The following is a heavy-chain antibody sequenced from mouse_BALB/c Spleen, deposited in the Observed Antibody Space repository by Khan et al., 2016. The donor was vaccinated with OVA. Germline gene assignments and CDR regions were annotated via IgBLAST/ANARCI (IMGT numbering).Heavy chain of an antibody. D-gene: IGHD2-9*01. Sequence: QFQLVPSGPELKKPGETVKISCKASGYTFTNFGMNWVKQAPGKGLKWMGWINTNTAESTCAEEFKGRFAFSLETSASTAYLQINNLKNEDTSTYFCAREGTYYGYDGFAYWGQGTLVTVSA. V-gene: IGHV9-3*02. CDR1: GYTFTNFG. CDR2: INTNTAES. J-gene: IGHJ3*01. CDR3: AREGTYYGYDGFAY.